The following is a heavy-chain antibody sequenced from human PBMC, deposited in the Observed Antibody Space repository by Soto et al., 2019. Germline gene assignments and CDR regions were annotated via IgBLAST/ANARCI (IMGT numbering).Heavy chain of an antibody. CDR3: ARDRAAAGTEWFDH. V-gene: IGHV3-30-3*01. J-gene: IGHJ5*02. CDR1: GFTFSSYA. CDR2: ISYDGSNK. D-gene: IGHD6-13*01. Sequence: XGSLRLSCAASGFTFSSYAMHWVRKAPGKGLEWVAVISYDGSNKYYADSVKGRFTISRDNSKNTLYLQMNSLRAEDTAVYYCARDRAAAGTEWFDHWGQGPLVTVSS.